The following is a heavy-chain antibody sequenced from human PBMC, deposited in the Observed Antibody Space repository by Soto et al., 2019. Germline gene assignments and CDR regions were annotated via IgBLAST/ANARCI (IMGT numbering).Heavy chain of an antibody. V-gene: IGHV3-74*03. CDR3: AKDLSWGQCDY. Sequence: EVQLVESGGGLVQPGGSLRLSCAASGFTFSSYWMHWVRQDPGKGLVWVSSIKTDGTVTQYADSVKGRFTVSRDNAKNTLYLQMNSLRAEDTAVYYCAKDLSWGQCDYWGQGTLFTVSS. CDR2: IKTDGTVT. CDR1: GFTFSSYW. J-gene: IGHJ4*02. D-gene: IGHD3-16*01.